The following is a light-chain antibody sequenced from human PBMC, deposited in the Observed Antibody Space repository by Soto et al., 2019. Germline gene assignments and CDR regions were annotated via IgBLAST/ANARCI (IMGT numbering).Light chain of an antibody. CDR3: CSDGGTFYV. V-gene: IGLV2-11*01. CDR2: DVS. J-gene: IGLJ1*01. Sequence: QSALTQPRSVSGSPGQSVTISCTGTSSDGADYNYVSWFQQHPGKAPQLMIYDVSERPSGVPDRFSGSKSGNTAALTISGLQAEDEADYYCCSDGGTFYVFGTGTKLTVL. CDR1: SSDGADYNY.